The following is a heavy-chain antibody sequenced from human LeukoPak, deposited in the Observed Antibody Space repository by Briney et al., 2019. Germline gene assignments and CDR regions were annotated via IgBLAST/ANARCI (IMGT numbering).Heavy chain of an antibody. CDR2: ISSSRSYI. CDR3: ARDHCSSTSCFPSGTNYFDS. V-gene: IGHV3-21*01. CDR1: GFTFSSYT. Sequence: GGSLRLSCAASGFTFSSYTMNWVRQAPGKGLEWVSSISSSRSYIYNADSVKGRFTISRDNAKNSLYLQMNSLRAEDTAVYYCARDHCSSTSCFPSGTNYFDSWGQGTRVTVSS. J-gene: IGHJ4*02. D-gene: IGHD2-2*01.